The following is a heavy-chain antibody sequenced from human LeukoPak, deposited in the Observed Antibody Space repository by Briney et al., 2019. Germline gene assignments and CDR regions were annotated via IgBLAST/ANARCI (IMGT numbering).Heavy chain of an antibody. CDR3: VNGDQRES. D-gene: IGHD4-17*01. CDR2: ISSSSSYI. J-gene: IGHJ5*02. Sequence: GGSLRLSCSASGFTFSRYSMNWVRQAPGKGLEWVSSISSSSSYIYYADSVKGRFTISRDNAKNSLYLQMNSLTADDTAMYFCVNGDQRESWGQGTRVIVSS. CDR1: GFTFSRYS. V-gene: IGHV3-21*01.